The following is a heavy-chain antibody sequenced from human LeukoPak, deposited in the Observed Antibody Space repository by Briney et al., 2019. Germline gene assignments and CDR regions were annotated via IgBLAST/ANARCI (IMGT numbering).Heavy chain of an antibody. CDR1: GYTFTTYA. V-gene: IGHV1-69*06. CDR2: IIPIFGTA. CDR3: ARDLGVVSFRYYYYMDV. J-gene: IGHJ6*03. Sequence: SVKVSCKASGYTFTTYAMNWVRQAPGQGLEWMGGIIPIFGTANYAQKFQGRVTITADKSTSTAYMELSSLRSEDTAVYYCARDLGVVSFRYYYYMDVWGKGTTVTVSS. D-gene: IGHD3-22*01.